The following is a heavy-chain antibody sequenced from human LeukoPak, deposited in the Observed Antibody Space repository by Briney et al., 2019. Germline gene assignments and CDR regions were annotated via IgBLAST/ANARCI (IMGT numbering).Heavy chain of an antibody. D-gene: IGHD3-10*01. Sequence: PSDTLSLTCTVSGGPISNYYWNWIPQPPGKGREGIGYIYYSGTTNYNPSLKSRVRLSLDTSKNQFSLKVNSVTAADTAVYYCARVYDSGSQAYFYYMDVWGKGTTVTISS. V-gene: IGHV4-59*07. CDR3: ARVYDSGSQAYFYYMDV. CDR2: IYYSGTT. CDR1: GGPISNYY. J-gene: IGHJ6*03.